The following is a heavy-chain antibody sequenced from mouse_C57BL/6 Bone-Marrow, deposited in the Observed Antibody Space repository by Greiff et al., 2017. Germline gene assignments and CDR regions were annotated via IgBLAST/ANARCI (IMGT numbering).Heavy chain of an antibody. J-gene: IGHJ3*01. CDR3: ARNDGYSAWFAY. CDR1: GFTFSSYA. V-gene: IGHV5-4*03. CDR2: ISDGGSYT. D-gene: IGHD2-3*01. Sequence: DVMLVESGGGLVKPGGSLKLSCAASGFTFSSYAMSWVRQTPEKRLEWVATISDGGSYTYYPDNVKGRFTISRDNAKNNLYLQMSHLKSEDTAMYSCARNDGYSAWFAYWGQGTLVTVSA.